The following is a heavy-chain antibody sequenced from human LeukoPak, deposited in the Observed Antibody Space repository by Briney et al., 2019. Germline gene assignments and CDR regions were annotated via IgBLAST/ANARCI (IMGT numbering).Heavy chain of an antibody. CDR2: INHSGST. V-gene: IGHV4-34*01. CDR3: ARDRLIAAADDYYYYGMDV. D-gene: IGHD6-13*01. J-gene: IGHJ6*02. CDR1: GVSFSGYY. Sequence: PSETLSLTCAVYGVSFSGYYWSWIRQPPGKGLEWIGEINHSGSTNYNPSLKSRVTISVDTSKNQFSLKLSSVTAADTAVYYCARDRLIAAADDYYYYGMDVWGQGTTVTVSS.